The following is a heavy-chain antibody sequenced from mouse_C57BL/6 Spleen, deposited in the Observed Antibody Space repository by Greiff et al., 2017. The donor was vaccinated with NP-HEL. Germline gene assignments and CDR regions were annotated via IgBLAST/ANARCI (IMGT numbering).Heavy chain of an antibody. D-gene: IGHD1-1*01. V-gene: IGHV1-15*01. J-gene: IGHJ4*01. CDR3: SSSPVVAPLSEDY. CDR1: GYTFTDYE. Sequence: VKLMESGAELVRPGASVTLSCKASGYTFTDYEMHWVKQTPVHGLEWIGAIDPETGGTAYNQKFKGKAILTADKSSSTAYMELRSLTSEDSAVYYCSSSPVVAPLSEDYWGQGTSVTVSS. CDR2: IDPETGGT.